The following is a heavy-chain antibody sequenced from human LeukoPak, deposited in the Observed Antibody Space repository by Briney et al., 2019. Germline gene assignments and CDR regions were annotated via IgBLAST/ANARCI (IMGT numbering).Heavy chain of an antibody. CDR3: AREAPPYYDFWSGYMGWFYR. D-gene: IGHD3-3*01. CDR1: GGSISSYY. Sequence: PSETLSLTCTVSGGSISSYYWSWIRQPAGKGLEWIGRIYTSGSTNYNPSLKSRVTMSVDTSKNQFSLKLGSVTAADTAVYYCAREAPPYYDFWSGYMGWFYRWGQGTLVTVSS. J-gene: IGHJ5*02. V-gene: IGHV4-4*07. CDR2: IYTSGST.